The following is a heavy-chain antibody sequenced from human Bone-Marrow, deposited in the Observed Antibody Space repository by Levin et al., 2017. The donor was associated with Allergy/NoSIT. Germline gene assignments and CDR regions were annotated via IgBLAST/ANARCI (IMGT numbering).Heavy chain of an antibody. CDR2: IRVRGGTT. D-gene: IGHD3-9*01. CDR1: GFDIRDYA. V-gene: IGHV3-23*01. J-gene: IGHJ4*02. CDR3: VKEWSHMLTGYFDH. Sequence: GESLKISCVASGFDIRDYAMGWVRQAPGKGLEWVSGIRVRGGTTSYADSVQGRFTISGDNSENAAYLQMNSLRVEDTAVYYCVKEWSHMLTGYFDHWGQGFLVTVSS.